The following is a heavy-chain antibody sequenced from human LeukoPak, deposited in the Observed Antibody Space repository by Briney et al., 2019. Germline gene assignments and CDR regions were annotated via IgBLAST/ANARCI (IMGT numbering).Heavy chain of an antibody. CDR3: ARDHITIFGVVIIPLDV. V-gene: IGHV3-7*01. D-gene: IGHD3-3*01. CDR2: IKQDGSVK. CDR1: GFTFTNYW. Sequence: GGSLRLSCAASGFTFTNYWMTWVRQAPGKGLQWVANIKQDGSVKYYVDSVKGRLTISRDNAKNSLYLQMNSLRAEDTAVYYCARDHITIFGVVIIPLDVWGQGTTVTVSS. J-gene: IGHJ6*02.